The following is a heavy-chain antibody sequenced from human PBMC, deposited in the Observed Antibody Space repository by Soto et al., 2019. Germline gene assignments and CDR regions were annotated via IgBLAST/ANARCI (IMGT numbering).Heavy chain of an antibody. CDR3: ATAKDYYDYSWGSYRLDY. V-gene: IGHV1-18*01. J-gene: IGHJ4*02. D-gene: IGHD3-16*02. CDR2: ISAYNGNT. Sequence: ASVKVSCKASGYTFTSYGISWVRQAPGQGLEWMGWISAYNGNTNYAQKLQGRVTMTADTSTSTAYMELRSLRSDDTAVYYFATAKDYYDYSWGSYRLDYWGQGTLVTVSS. CDR1: GYTFTSYG.